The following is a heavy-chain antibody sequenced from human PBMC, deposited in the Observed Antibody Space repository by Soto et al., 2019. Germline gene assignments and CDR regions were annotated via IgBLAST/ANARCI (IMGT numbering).Heavy chain of an antibody. Sequence: SETLSLTCTVSGGSISSYYWSWIRQPPGKGLEWIGYIYYSGSTNYNPSLKSRVTISVDTSKNQFSLKLSSVTAADTAVYYCARDSYDSSGYYLTFDIWGQGTMVTVSS. CDR3: ARDSYDSSGYYLTFDI. D-gene: IGHD3-22*01. CDR1: GGSISSYY. J-gene: IGHJ3*02. V-gene: IGHV4-59*01. CDR2: IYYSGST.